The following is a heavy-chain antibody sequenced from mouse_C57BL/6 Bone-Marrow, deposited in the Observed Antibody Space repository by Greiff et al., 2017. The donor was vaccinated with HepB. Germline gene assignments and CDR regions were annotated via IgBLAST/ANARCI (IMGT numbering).Heavy chain of an antibody. Sequence: QVQLKQSGAELVRPGASVKLSCKASGYTFTDYYINWVKQRPGQGLEWIARIYPGSGNTDYNEKFKGKATLTAEISSSTAYMQLSSLTSEDSAVYFCAGSSMTLYYFDYWGQGTTLTVSS. CDR3: AGSSMTLYYFDY. J-gene: IGHJ2*01. V-gene: IGHV1-76*01. CDR2: IYPGSGNT. D-gene: IGHD2-3*01. CDR1: GYTFTDYY.